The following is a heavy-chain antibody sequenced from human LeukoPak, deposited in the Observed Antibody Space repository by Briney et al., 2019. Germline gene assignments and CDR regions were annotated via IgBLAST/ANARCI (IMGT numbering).Heavy chain of an antibody. CDR2: INHSGST. CDR1: GGSFSGYY. D-gene: IGHD3-22*01. J-gene: IGHJ3*02. Sequence: SETLSLTCAVYGGSFSGYYWSWIRQPPGKGLEWIGEINHSGSTNYNPSLKSRVTISVDTSKNQFSLKLSSVTAADTAVYYCARDNYYDSSGYYGNDAFDIWGQGTMVTVSS. V-gene: IGHV4-34*01. CDR3: ARDNYYDSSGYYGNDAFDI.